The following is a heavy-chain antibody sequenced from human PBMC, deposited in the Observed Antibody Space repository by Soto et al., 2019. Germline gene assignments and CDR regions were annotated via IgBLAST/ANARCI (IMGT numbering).Heavy chain of an antibody. V-gene: IGHV1-18*01. CDR1: GYTCINYG. CDR2: TNPDNGNT. D-gene: IGHD2-15*01. J-gene: IGHJ4*02. Sequence: QVQLLQYGPEVKKPGASVKVSCKTSGYTCINYGISWERQAPGQGLEWMGWTNPDNGNTNAAQRLQGRVTMTADRATRTAYMELRSLRFDYTAMYYCARVGGALVTADYWGQGTLVPVSS. CDR3: ARVGGALVTADY.